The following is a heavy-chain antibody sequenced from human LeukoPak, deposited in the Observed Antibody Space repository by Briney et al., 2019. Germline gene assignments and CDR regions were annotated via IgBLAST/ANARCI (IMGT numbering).Heavy chain of an antibody. Sequence: ASVKVSCKASGYTFTSSDINWVRQAPGQGLEWMGWMNPNSGKTGSARKFQGRVAMTKNISISTAYIEVSSLTYEDTATYYCARGRPGLASAGTYDFWGQGTLITASS. CDR2: MNPNSGKT. V-gene: IGHV1-8*01. J-gene: IGHJ4*02. CDR3: ARGRPGLASAGTYDF. D-gene: IGHD6-13*01. CDR1: GYTFTSSD.